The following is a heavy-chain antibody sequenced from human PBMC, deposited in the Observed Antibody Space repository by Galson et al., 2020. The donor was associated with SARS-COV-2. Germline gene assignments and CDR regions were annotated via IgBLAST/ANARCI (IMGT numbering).Heavy chain of an antibody. CDR1: GYIFTTYG. CDR3: ARQSCCGGDCGLYGMDV. Sequence: ASVKVSCKASGYIFTTYGISWVRQAPGQGLEWMGWTKTYNGDAIYAEKVRGRVTMTTDTSTATVYLELWSLRSDDTAVYYCARQSCCGGDCGLYGMDVWGQGTTVTVSS. CDR2: TKTYNGDA. D-gene: IGHD2-21*02. J-gene: IGHJ6*02. V-gene: IGHV1-18*01.